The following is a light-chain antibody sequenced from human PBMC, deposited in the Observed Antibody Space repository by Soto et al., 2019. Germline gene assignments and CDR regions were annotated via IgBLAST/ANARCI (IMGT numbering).Light chain of an antibody. CDR2: DAS. V-gene: IGKV3-15*01. Sequence: EIVMTQSPATLSVSPGEGATLSCKASQNVYNNLAWYQQRPGQPPRLLIYDASTRATGISDRFSGSGYGTEFTLTISRLQSEDFAVYFCQQCRNWPLTFGGGTKVEIK. J-gene: IGKJ4*01. CDR1: QNVYNN. CDR3: QQCRNWPLT.